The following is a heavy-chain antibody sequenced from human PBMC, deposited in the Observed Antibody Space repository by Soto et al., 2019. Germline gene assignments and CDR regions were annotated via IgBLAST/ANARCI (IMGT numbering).Heavy chain of an antibody. CDR3: AAELSVGVINKPFDY. J-gene: IGHJ4*02. CDR2: ISFDEINK. V-gene: IGHV3-30*03. Sequence: GGSLRLSCAASGFSFSSYGMHWVRQAPGKGLEWVAVISFDEINKFYADSVKGRFTVSRDDAKDSLYLQMNSLRDEDSAIYYCAAELSVGVINKPFDYWGPGTLVTVSS. CDR1: GFSFSSYG. D-gene: IGHD3-22*01.